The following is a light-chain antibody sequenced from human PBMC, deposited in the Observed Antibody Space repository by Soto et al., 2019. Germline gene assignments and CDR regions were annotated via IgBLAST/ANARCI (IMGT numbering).Light chain of an antibody. CDR1: SSDVGGYNY. CDR2: DVS. V-gene: IGLV2-14*03. Sequence: QSALTQPASVSGSPGQSITISCTGSSSDVGGYNYVPWYQHHPGKAPKLIIYDVSHRPSGVSNRFSGSKSGNTASLTISGLQAEDEADYYCTSYTSSDTLLFGGGTKLTVL. J-gene: IGLJ2*01. CDR3: TSYTSSDTLL.